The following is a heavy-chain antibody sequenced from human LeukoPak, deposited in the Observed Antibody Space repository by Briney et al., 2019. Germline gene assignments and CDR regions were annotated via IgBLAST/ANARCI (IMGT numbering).Heavy chain of an antibody. CDR1: GGPFSGYY. Sequence: KSSETLSLTCAVYGGPFSGYYWSWIRQPPGKGLEWIGEIDHSGSTNYNPSLKSRVTISVDTSKNQFSLKLSSVTAADTAVYYCARGIAVAGRVSFDYWGQETLVTVSS. CDR2: IDHSGST. J-gene: IGHJ4*02. D-gene: IGHD6-19*01. CDR3: ARGIAVAGRVSFDY. V-gene: IGHV4-34*01.